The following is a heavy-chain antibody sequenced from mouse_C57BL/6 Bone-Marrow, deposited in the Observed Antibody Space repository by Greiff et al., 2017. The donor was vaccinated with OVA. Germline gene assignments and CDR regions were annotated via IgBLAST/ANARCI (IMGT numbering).Heavy chain of an antibody. Sequence: EVQLQQSGPELVKPGASVKISCKASGYSFTGYYMNWVKQSPEKSLEWIGEINPSTGGTTYNQKFKAKATLTVDKSSSTAYMQLKSLTSEDSAVYYCARRGGYYYGSSYYYAMDYWGQGTSVTVSS. CDR1: GYSFTGYY. D-gene: IGHD1-1*01. CDR2: INPSTGGT. V-gene: IGHV1-42*01. CDR3: ARRGGYYYGSSYYYAMDY. J-gene: IGHJ4*01.